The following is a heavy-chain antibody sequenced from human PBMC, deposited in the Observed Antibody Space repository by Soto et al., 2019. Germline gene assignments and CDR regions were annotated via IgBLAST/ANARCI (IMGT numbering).Heavy chain of an antibody. J-gene: IGHJ3*02. V-gene: IGHV1-69*04. D-gene: IGHD2-2*02. CDR3: ARERGVVVPAAIMDGSFDI. CDR1: GGTFGIYT. CDR2: IIPILGIA. Sequence: GAAVKVSCKASGGTFGIYTSIWVRQAPGQGLEWVGRIIPILGIANHAQKFQGRVTITADKSTSTAYMALSSLRPEDTAVYYCARERGVVVPAAIMDGSFDIWGQGTMVTVSS.